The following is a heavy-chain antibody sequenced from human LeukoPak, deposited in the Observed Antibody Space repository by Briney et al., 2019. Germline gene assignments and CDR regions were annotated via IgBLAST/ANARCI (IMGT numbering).Heavy chain of an antibody. V-gene: IGHV3-21*01. J-gene: IGHJ5*02. Sequence: GGSLRLSCAASGFTFRSYSMNWARQAPGKGREGGSSISSSISYIYYTDSVKVRFTISRDNAKNSLYLQMNSLRAEDTAVYYCVREPYSYGFVVGFDPWGQGTLVTVSS. CDR1: GFTFRSYS. CDR3: VREPYSYGFVVGFDP. D-gene: IGHD5-18*01. CDR2: ISSSISYI.